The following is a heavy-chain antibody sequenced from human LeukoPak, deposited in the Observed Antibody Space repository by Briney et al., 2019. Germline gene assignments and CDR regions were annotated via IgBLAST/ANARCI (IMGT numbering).Heavy chain of an antibody. V-gene: IGHV3-66*01. CDR1: GFTVSSNY. Sequence: GGSLRLSCAASGFTVSSNYMSWVRQAPGKGLEWVSVIYSGGSTYYADSVKGRFTISRDNSKNMLYLQMNSLRAEDTAVYYCARDYYGSGSYVDYWGQGTLVTVSS. CDR3: ARDYYGSGSYVDY. CDR2: IYSGGST. J-gene: IGHJ4*02. D-gene: IGHD3-10*01.